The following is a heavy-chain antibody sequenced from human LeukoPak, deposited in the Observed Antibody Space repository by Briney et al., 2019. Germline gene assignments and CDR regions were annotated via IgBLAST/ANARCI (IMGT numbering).Heavy chain of an antibody. CDR3: ARDSSGYQ. Sequence: GGSLRLSRAASGFTFSTYWMSWVRQAPGKGLEWVANIKGGGSKKYYGDSVKGRFTISRDNAKNSLYLQMNSLRAEDTAVYYCARDSSGYQWGQGTLVTVSS. CDR2: IKGGGSKK. D-gene: IGHD3-22*01. J-gene: IGHJ4*02. V-gene: IGHV3-7*01. CDR1: GFTFSTYW.